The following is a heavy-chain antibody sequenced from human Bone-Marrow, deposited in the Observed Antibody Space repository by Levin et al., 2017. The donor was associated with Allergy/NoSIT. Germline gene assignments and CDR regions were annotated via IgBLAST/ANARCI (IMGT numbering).Heavy chain of an antibody. CDR3: ARYGSSWSQFDY. Sequence: PGGSLRLSCVVSGFSLSDYWMSWVRQAPGKGLEWVATIHKEGSETYYVDSVKGRFTISRDTAKTSVFLLMNSLRDEDTAVYYCARYGSSWSQFDYWGQGTLVTVSS. CDR1: GFSLSDYW. D-gene: IGHD6-13*01. V-gene: IGHV3-7*01. J-gene: IGHJ4*02. CDR2: IHKEGSET.